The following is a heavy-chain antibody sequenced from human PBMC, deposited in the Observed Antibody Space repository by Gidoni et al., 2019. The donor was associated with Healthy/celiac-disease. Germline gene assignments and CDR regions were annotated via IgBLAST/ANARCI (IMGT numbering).Heavy chain of an antibody. CDR1: GFSLSTSGVG. CDR2: IYWDDDK. Sequence: QITLKESGPTLVKPTQTLTLTCPFSGFSLSTSGVGVGWSRQPPGKALEWLALIYWDDDKRYSPSLKSRLTITKDTSKNQVVLTMTNMDPVDTATYYCAHRHAAAAVFDYWGQGTLVTVSS. D-gene: IGHD6-13*01. J-gene: IGHJ4*02. V-gene: IGHV2-5*02. CDR3: AHRHAAAAVFDY.